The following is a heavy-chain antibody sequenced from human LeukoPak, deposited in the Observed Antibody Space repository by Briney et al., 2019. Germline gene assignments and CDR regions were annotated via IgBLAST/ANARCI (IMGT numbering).Heavy chain of an antibody. J-gene: IGHJ5*02. D-gene: IGHD1-26*01. Sequence: SETLSLTCNVSGYSISSGYYWGWIRQPPGKGLEWIGYIYYSGSTNYNPSLKSRVTISVDTSKNQFSLKLSSVIAADTAVYYCARDREEFDPWGQGTLVTVSS. V-gene: IGHV4-61*01. CDR2: IYYSGST. CDR3: ARDREEFDP. CDR1: GYSISSGYY.